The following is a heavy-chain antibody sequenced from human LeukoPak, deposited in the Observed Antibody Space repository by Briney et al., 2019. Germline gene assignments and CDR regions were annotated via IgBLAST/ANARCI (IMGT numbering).Heavy chain of an antibody. CDR3: ARGNYDYVWGSYWTANWFDP. CDR1: GGSISSYY. Sequence: SETLSLTCTVSGGSISSYYWSWIRQPPGEGLEWIGYIYYSGSTNYNPSLKSRVTISVDTSKNQFSLKLSSVTAADTAVYYCARGNYDYVWGSYWTANWFDPWGQGTLVTVSS. J-gene: IGHJ5*02. D-gene: IGHD3-16*01. V-gene: IGHV4-59*01. CDR2: IYYSGST.